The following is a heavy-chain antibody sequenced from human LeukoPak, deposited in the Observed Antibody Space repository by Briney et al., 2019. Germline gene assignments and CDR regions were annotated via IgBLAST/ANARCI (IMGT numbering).Heavy chain of an antibody. J-gene: IGHJ6*03. CDR3: ARHPVLAASPHMDV. V-gene: IGHV4-34*01. CDR2: INHSGST. Sequence: PSETLSLTCAVNGGSFSGYYWSWIRQPPGKGLEWIGEINHSGSTNYNPSLKSRVTISVDTSKNQFSLKLSSVTAADTAVYYCARHPVLAASPHMDVWGKGTTVTVSS. CDR1: GGSFSGYY. D-gene: IGHD6-13*01.